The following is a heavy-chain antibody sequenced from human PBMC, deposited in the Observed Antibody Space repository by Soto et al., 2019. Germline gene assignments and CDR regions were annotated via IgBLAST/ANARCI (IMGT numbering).Heavy chain of an antibody. CDR2: IKQDGSEK. CDR1: GFTFSSYW. V-gene: IGHV3-7*04. CDR3: ARVDSGYDLFDY. D-gene: IGHD5-12*01. Sequence: GGSLRLSCASSGFTFSSYWMSWVRQAPGKGLEWVANIKQDGSEKYYVDSVKGRFTISRDNAKNSPYLQMNSLRAEDTAVYYCARVDSGYDLFDYWGQGTLVTVSS. J-gene: IGHJ4*02.